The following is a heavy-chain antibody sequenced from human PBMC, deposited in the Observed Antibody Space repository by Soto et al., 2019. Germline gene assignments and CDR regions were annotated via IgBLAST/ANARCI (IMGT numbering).Heavy chain of an antibody. V-gene: IGHV2-26*01. D-gene: IGHD1-26*01. J-gene: IGHJ5*02. CDR3: AREMVKSFLTWFDP. CDR1: GFSLSNTLMG. Sequence: VTLKESGPVLVKPTETLTLTCAVSGFSLSNTLMGVSWIRQPPGKALEWLGNIFSTDETSNTTSLKDRLTISRDTSKSQVVLTMTNMDPADTATYYCAREMVKSFLTWFDPWGQGILVTVSS. CDR2: IFSTDET.